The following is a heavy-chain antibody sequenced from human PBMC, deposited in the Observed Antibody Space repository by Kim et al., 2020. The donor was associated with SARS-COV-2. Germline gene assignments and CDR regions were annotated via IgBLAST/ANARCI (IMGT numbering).Heavy chain of an antibody. V-gene: IGHV3-21*01. Sequence: YYPDSVKGRFTISRDNAKNSLYLQMNSLRAEDTAVYYCARAVTTDWYFDLWGRGTLVTVSS. CDR3: ARAVTTDWYFDL. J-gene: IGHJ2*01. D-gene: IGHD4-17*01.